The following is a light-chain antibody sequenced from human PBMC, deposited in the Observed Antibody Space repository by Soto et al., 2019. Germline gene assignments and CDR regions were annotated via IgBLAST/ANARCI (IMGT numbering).Light chain of an antibody. CDR1: QSLAHSDGNIY. J-gene: IGKJ1*01. CDR2: KTS. Sequence: ETVMTQTPLSLIVTPGQPASISCKSSQSLAHSDGNIYLNWLQQRPGQPPRLLIYKTSNRFSGVPDRFSGSGAGTDFTLKISKVEAEDVGVYYCMEATRLPHAIGQGTKVEIK. CDR3: MEATRLPHA. V-gene: IGKV2-24*01.